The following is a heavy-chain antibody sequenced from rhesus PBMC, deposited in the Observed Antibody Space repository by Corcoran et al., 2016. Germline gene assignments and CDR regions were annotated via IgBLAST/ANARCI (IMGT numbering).Heavy chain of an antibody. J-gene: IGHJ4*01. Sequence: QLQLQESGPGLVKPSETLSVTCAVSGGSISSSSWSWCRQAPGKGLEWIGYLYGSGSSTNYNPSLKSRVTLSVDTSKNQLSLKLSSVTAADTAVYYCASLGRDYWGQGVLVTVSS. CDR1: GGSISSSS. CDR3: ASLGRDY. V-gene: IGHV4-169*02. CDR2: LYGSGSST.